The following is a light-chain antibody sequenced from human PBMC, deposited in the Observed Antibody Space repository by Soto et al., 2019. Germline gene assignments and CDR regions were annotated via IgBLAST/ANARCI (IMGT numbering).Light chain of an antibody. J-gene: IGKJ5*01. V-gene: IGKV1-5*01. CDR3: QQYNSYSLIT. CDR2: DSS. Sequence: DIQMTQSPTTLFASVGDRVTITCRASQSVRNWLAWYQQKPGRAPQLLIYDSSTVEPGVPSRFRGSGSGTEFTLTISSLQPDDFATYYCQQYNSYSLITFGQGTDWRL. CDR1: QSVRNW.